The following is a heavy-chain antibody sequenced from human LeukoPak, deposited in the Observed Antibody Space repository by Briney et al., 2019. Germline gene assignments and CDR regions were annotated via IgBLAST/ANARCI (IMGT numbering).Heavy chain of an antibody. CDR3: ARGKGSYRYNFDY. D-gene: IGHD3-16*02. CDR2: IIPILGIA. J-gene: IGHJ4*02. Sequence: SVKVSCKASGGTFSSYAISWVRQAPGQGLEWMGRIIPILGIANYAQKFQGRVTITADKSTSTAYMELSSLRSEDTAVCYCARGKGSYRYNFDYWGQGTLVTVSS. CDR1: GGTFSSYA. V-gene: IGHV1-69*04.